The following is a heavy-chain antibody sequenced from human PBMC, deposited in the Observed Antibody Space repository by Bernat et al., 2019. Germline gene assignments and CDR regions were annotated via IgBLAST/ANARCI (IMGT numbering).Heavy chain of an antibody. CDR1: GFTFSSYG. D-gene: IGHD2-21*01. V-gene: IGHV3-33*01. J-gene: IGHJ6*02. CDR2: IWYDGSNK. Sequence: QVQLVESGGGVVQPGRSLRLSCSASGFTFSSYGMHLVCQSPCKGLDLLAVIWYDGSNKNYAESVKGRFTISRDNSKNTLYLQMNSLRAEDTAVYYCARDPIRRREDYYYGMDVWGQGTTVTVSS. CDR3: ARDPIRRREDYYYGMDV.